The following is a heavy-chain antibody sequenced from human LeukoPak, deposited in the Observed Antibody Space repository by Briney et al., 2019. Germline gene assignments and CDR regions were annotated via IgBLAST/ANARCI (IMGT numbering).Heavy chain of an antibody. CDR2: INYNGNT. Sequence: PSETLSLTCIVSGDSIRTDYWSWIRQSAGKGLEWIGYINYNGNTEYNPFLRSRVTISVDRSKNHVSLKVRSVTAADTAMYYCARLDCISNRSYNYWGLGTLVTVSS. CDR3: ARLDCISNRSYNY. J-gene: IGHJ4*02. V-gene: IGHV4-59*08. D-gene: IGHD2-21*01. CDR1: GDSIRTDY.